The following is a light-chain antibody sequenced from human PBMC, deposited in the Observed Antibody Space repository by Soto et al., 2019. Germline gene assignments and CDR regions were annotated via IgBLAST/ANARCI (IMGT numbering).Light chain of an antibody. Sequence: EIVMTQSPATRSLSPGERVTLSCRASQSVSYELAWHQQKPGQAPRLLIYGASSRATGIPDRFSGSGSGTDFTLTISRLEPEDFAVYYCQQRNNWPTITFGQGTRLEIK. V-gene: IGKV3D-15*01. J-gene: IGKJ5*01. CDR1: QSVSYE. CDR3: QQRNNWPTIT. CDR2: GAS.